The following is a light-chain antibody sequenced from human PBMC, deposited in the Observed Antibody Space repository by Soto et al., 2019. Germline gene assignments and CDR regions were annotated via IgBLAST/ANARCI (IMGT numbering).Light chain of an antibody. J-gene: IGKJ3*01. CDR3: QQYDNLPFT. CDR2: DAS. Sequence: DIQMTQSPSSLYASVGDRVTITCQASQDISNCLNWYQQKPGKAPKLLIFDASNLETGVPSRFSGSRSGTDLTFTISSPQTEDIATYYCQQYDNLPFTFGPGTKVDIK. CDR1: QDISNC. V-gene: IGKV1-33*01.